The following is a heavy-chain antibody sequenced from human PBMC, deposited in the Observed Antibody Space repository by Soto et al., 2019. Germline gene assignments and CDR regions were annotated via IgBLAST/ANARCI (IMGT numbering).Heavy chain of an antibody. D-gene: IGHD7-27*01. J-gene: IGHJ4*02. CDR2: INAGNGNT. Sequence: ASVKVSCKASGYTFTSYAIHWVRQAPGQRLEWMGWINAGNGNTKYSQKFQGRVTITRDTSASTAYMELSSLRSEDTAVYYCARAMLGLRIEEPFDYWGQGTLVTVSS. CDR3: ARAMLGLRIEEPFDY. V-gene: IGHV1-3*01. CDR1: GYTFTSYA.